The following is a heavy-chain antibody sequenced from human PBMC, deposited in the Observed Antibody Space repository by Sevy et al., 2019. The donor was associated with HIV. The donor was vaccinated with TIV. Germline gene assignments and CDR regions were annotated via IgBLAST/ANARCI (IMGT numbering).Heavy chain of an antibody. Sequence: GGSLRLSCAASGFTFSSYAMSWVRQAPGKGLEWVSAISGSGGSTYYADSVKGRFTISRENSKNTLYLQMNSLRAEDTAVYYCAKAPRKQYYYGWVSYYNDYWGQGTLVTVSS. D-gene: IGHD3-10*01. CDR1: GFTFSSYA. CDR2: ISGSGGST. V-gene: IGHV3-23*01. CDR3: AKAPRKQYYYGWVSYYNDY. J-gene: IGHJ4*02.